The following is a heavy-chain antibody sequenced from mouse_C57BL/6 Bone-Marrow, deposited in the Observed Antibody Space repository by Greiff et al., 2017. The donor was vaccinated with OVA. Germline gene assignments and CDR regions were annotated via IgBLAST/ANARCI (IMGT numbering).Heavy chain of an antibody. V-gene: IGHV5-4*01. CDR3: ARDRPPLYYGSSYNYAMDD. D-gene: IGHD1-1*01. Sequence: EVKLEESGGGLVKPGGSLKLSCAASGFTFSSYAMSWVRQTPEKRLEWVATISDGGSYTYYPDNVKGRFTISRDNAKNNLYLQMSHLKSEDTAMYYCARDRPPLYYGSSYNYAMDDWGQGTSVTVSS. CDR2: ISDGGSYT. J-gene: IGHJ4*01. CDR1: GFTFSSYA.